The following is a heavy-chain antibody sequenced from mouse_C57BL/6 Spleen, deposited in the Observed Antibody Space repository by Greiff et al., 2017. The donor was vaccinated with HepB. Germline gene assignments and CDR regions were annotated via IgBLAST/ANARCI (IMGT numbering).Heavy chain of an antibody. J-gene: IGHJ1*03. V-gene: IGHV1-55*01. CDR2: IYPGSGST. D-gene: IGHD2-1*01. CDR3: ARIGYGNYNWYFDV. CDR1: GYTFTSYW. Sequence: VQLVESGAELVKPGASVKMSCKASGYTFTSYWITWVKQRPGQGLEWIGDIYPGSGSTNYNEKFKSKATLTVDTSSSTAYMQLSSLTSEDSAVYYCARIGYGNYNWYFDVWGTGTTVTVSS.